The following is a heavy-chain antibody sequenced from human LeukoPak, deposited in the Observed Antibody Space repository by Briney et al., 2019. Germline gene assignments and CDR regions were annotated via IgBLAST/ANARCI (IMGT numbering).Heavy chain of an antibody. CDR2: INHSGST. Sequence: SETLSLTCAVYDGSFSGYYWSWIRHPPGKGLEWIGEINHSGSTNYNPSLKSRVTISLDTSKSQFSLKVRYVTAADTAVYYCARGLNDSWTGENYWGQGTLVTVSS. V-gene: IGHV4-34*01. J-gene: IGHJ4*02. D-gene: IGHD3-3*01. CDR1: DGSFSGYY. CDR3: ARGLNDSWTGENY.